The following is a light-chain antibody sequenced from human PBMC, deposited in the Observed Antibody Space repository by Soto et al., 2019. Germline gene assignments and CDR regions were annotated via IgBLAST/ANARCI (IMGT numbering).Light chain of an antibody. CDR2: DVS. CDR3: SSFTTDNTWV. Sequence: QSALTQPRSVSGSPGQSVTISCTGTSSDVGGYNYVSWYQQHPGKAPKLMIYDVSKRPSGVPDRFSGSKSGNTASLTISGLQAEDEADYYCSSFTTDNTWVIGGGTKLTVL. V-gene: IGLV2-11*01. CDR1: SSDVGGYNY. J-gene: IGLJ3*02.